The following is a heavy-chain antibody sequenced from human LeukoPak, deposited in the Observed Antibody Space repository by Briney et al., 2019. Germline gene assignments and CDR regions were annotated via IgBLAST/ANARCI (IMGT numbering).Heavy chain of an antibody. Sequence: GESLRLSCAASGFTFSSYWMSWVRQAPGKGLERVANIKQDGSEKYYVGSVKGRFTISRDNAKNSLYLQMNSLRAEDTAVYYCAREQWLVPDYYYGMDVWGQGTTVTVSS. D-gene: IGHD6-19*01. J-gene: IGHJ6*02. CDR3: AREQWLVPDYYYGMDV. V-gene: IGHV3-7*01. CDR1: GFTFSSYW. CDR2: IKQDGSEK.